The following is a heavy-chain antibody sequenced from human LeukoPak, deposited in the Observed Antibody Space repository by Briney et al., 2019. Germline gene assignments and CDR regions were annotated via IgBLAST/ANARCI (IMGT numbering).Heavy chain of an antibody. Sequence: GGSLRLSCAASGFTFSSYGMSGVRQAPGKGLEGVANIKQEGSEKYYVDSVKGRFTISRDNAKNSLYLQMHSLRAEATAVYSCPRAPSGIAVAGNYYFDYWGQGTLVTVSS. CDR3: PRAPSGIAVAGNYYFDY. J-gene: IGHJ4*02. V-gene: IGHV3-7*01. CDR1: GFTFSSYG. CDR2: IKQEGSEK. D-gene: IGHD6-19*01.